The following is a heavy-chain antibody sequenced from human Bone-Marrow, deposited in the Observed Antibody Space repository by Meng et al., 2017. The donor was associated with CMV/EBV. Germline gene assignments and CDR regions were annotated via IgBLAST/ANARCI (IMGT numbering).Heavy chain of an antibody. Sequence: SGFTFSSYAMHSVRQAPGKGMEWVAVISYDGSNKYYADSVKGRFNISRDNSKNTLYLQMNSLRAEDTAVYYCARVGTWLASLNGFDPWGQGTLVTVSS. CDR1: GFTFSSYA. D-gene: IGHD3-22*01. CDR3: ARVGTWLASLNGFDP. CDR2: ISYDGSNK. J-gene: IGHJ5*02. V-gene: IGHV3-30-3*01.